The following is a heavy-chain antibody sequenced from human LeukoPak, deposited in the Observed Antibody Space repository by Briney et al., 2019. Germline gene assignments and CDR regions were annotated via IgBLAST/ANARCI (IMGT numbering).Heavy chain of an antibody. V-gene: IGHV4-59*08. CDR2: IYYSGST. CDR1: GGSISSYY. D-gene: IGHD3-22*01. Sequence: SETLSLTCTVSGGSISSYYWSWIRQPPGKGLEWIGYIYYSGSTNYNPSLKSRVTISVDTSKNQFSLKLNSVTAADTAVYYCARRVVVITESGVNWFDPWGQGTLVTVSS. CDR3: ARRVVVITESGVNWFDP. J-gene: IGHJ5*02.